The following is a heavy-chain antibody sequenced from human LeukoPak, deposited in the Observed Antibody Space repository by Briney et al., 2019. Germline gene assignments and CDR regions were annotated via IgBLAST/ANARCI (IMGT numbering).Heavy chain of an antibody. J-gene: IGHJ3*02. CDR1: GFIFGDYA. V-gene: IGHV3-49*03. D-gene: IGHD6-19*01. CDR3: SRVTTSGSYGRFDALHI. Sequence: PGGSLRLSCRTSGFIFGDYALSWFRQAPGKGLEWVGFIRSKVYGGTTEYAASVKGRVTISRDDSESIAYLQMNSLRTEDTAMYYCSRVTTSGSYGRFDALHIWSQGTMVTVSS. CDR2: IRSKVYGGTT.